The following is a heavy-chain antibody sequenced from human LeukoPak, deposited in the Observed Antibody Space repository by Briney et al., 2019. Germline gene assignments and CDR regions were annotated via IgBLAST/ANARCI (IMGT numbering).Heavy chain of an antibody. CDR2: IKLDGSEK. CDR3: ARDQYDTWSRRGNFDS. D-gene: IGHD3-3*01. CDR1: EFTLGKYW. J-gene: IGHJ4*02. Sequence: GGSLRLSCVASEFTLGKYWMSWVRQAPGKGLEWVANIKLDGSEKNYVDSVKGRFTTSRDNTKNSLYLQMNSLRAEDTAVFYCARDQYDTWSRRGNFDSWGQGTLVIVSS. V-gene: IGHV3-7*03.